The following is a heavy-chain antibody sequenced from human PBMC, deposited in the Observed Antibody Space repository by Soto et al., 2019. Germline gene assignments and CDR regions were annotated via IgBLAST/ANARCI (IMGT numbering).Heavy chain of an antibody. CDR3: GKDYESRILCYFDY. CDR2: ISGGGGST. Sequence: PWGSLRLSCAASGFTFSDYLMGWVRQAPGKGLEWVSAISGGGGSTYYADSVKGRFTISRDNCRDTLSLQMNSLRAEDTAIYYCGKDYESRILCYFDYWGQGILVTVSS. V-gene: IGHV3-23*01. J-gene: IGHJ4*02. D-gene: IGHD3-16*01. CDR1: GFTFSDYL.